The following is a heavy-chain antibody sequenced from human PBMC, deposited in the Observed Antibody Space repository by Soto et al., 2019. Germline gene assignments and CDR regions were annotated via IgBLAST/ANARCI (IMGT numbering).Heavy chain of an antibody. Sequence: QVQLVQSGPEVKEPGSSVKVPCKTSGGTFSSYSLNWVRQAPGQGLEWMGVITPLYDTKNYAQRFRGRVTFTADESTSTVYMELTGATSDDTAVYFCARGGTLKPFDPWGQGTLVTVSS. J-gene: IGHJ5*02. CDR1: GGTFSSYS. CDR3: ARGGTLKPFDP. V-gene: IGHV1-69*12. D-gene: IGHD3-16*01. CDR2: ITPLYDTK.